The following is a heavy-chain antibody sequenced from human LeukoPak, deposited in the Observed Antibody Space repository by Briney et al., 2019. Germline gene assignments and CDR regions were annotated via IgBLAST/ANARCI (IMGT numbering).Heavy chain of an antibody. Sequence: PSETLSLTCAVYGGSFSGYYWSWIRQPPGKGLEWIGEINHSGSTNYNPSLKSRVTISVDTSKNQFSLKLSSVTAADTAVYYCARAPYSPKYCSGGSCYSNRLNWFDPWGQGTLVTVSS. CDR2: INHSGST. J-gene: IGHJ5*02. D-gene: IGHD2-15*01. CDR1: GGSFSGYY. CDR3: ARAPYSPKYCSGGSCYSNRLNWFDP. V-gene: IGHV4-34*01.